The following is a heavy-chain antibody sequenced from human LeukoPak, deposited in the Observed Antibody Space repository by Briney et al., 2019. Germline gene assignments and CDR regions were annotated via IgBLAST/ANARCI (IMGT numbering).Heavy chain of an antibody. CDR2: IIPIFGTA. CDR1: GGTFSSYA. Sequence: SVKVSCKASGGTFSSYAISWVRQAPGQGLEWMGGIIPIFGTANYAQKFQGRVTITADESTSTAYMELSSPRSEDTAVYHCATAYDSSGYYSPRGAFDYWGQGTLVTVSS. CDR3: ATAYDSSGYYSPRGAFDY. D-gene: IGHD3-22*01. J-gene: IGHJ4*02. V-gene: IGHV1-69*13.